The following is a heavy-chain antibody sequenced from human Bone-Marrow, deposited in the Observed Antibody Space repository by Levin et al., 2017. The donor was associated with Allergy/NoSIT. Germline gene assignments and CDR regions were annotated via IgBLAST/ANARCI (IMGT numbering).Heavy chain of an antibody. CDR1: GFTFNDYT. J-gene: IGHJ4*02. Sequence: GGSLRLSCAASGFTFNDYTMHWVRQAPQRGLEWVSLISWDASTTYYADSVRGRFTISRDNSKNALYLQMNSLTTEDTALYYCAKDLSPRIAVTGNIEYWGQGTLFTVSS. CDR3: AKDLSPRIAVTGNIEY. D-gene: IGHD6-19*01. CDR2: ISWDASTT. V-gene: IGHV3-43*01.